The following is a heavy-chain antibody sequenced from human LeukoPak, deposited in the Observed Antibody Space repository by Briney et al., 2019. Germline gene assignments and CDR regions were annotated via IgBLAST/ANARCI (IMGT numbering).Heavy chain of an antibody. CDR1: GGSVSSYY. J-gene: IGHJ4*02. CDR3: ARHGTISSESYFDY. V-gene: IGHV4-59*08. D-gene: IGHD1-14*01. Sequence: SETLSLTCSVSGGSVSSYYWSWIRQSPGKGLEWIGYIHNSGRTYYNPSLKSRVTGFVDTSKNQVSLRLSSVTAADTAVYYCARHGTISSESYFDYWGQGALVTVSS. CDR2: IHNSGRT.